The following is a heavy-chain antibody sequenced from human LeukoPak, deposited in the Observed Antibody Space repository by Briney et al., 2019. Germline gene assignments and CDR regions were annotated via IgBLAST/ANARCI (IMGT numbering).Heavy chain of an antibody. V-gene: IGHV1-3*01. CDR2: INAGNGNT. J-gene: IGHJ4*02. D-gene: IGHD3-22*01. CDR1: GYSFTNYA. Sequence: ASVKVSYKASGYSFTNYAIHWVRQAPGQRLEWMGWINAGNGNTKCSQKFQARVAITRDTSARIAYMDLSSLTSEDTAVYYCARSIVYSSDSNGGYYFDNWGQGTLVTVSS. CDR3: ARSIVYSSDSNGGYYFDN.